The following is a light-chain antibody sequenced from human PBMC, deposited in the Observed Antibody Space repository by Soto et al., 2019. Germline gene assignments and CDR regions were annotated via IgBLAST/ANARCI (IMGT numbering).Light chain of an antibody. CDR2: NSD. V-gene: IGLV1-44*01. CDR1: SSNIGINT. CDR3: AAWDDSLNGFFV. Sequence: QSVLTQPPSASGTPGQRVTVSCSGSSSNIGINTVNWYHHLPGTAPKLLIYNSDQRPSGVPDRISGSKSGTSASLAIGGLQSEDEADYYCAAWDDSLNGFFVFGTGTKVTVL. J-gene: IGLJ1*01.